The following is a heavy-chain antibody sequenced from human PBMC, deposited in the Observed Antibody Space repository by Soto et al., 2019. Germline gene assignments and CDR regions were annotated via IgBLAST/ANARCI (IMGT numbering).Heavy chain of an antibody. CDR2: INHSGST. V-gene: IGHV4-34*01. Sequence: SETLSLTCAVYGGSFSGYYWSWIRQPPGKGLEWIGEINHSGSTNYNPSLKSRVTISVDTSKNQFSLKLSSVTAADTAVYYCARKEGESITMVRGVFHYWGQGTLVTVSS. D-gene: IGHD3-10*01. CDR1: GGSFSGYY. CDR3: ARKEGESITMVRGVFHY. J-gene: IGHJ4*02.